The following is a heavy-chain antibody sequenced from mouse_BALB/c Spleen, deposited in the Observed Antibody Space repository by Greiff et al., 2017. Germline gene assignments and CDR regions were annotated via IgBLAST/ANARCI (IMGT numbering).Heavy chain of an antibody. CDR2: IRLKSNNYAT. J-gene: IGHJ4*01. D-gene: IGHD2-14*01. CDR3: TRAYYRYGYAMDY. Sequence: EVKLMESGGGLVQPGGSMKLSCVASGFTFSNYWMNWVRQSPEKGLEWVAEIRLKSNNYATHYAESVKGRFTISRDDSKSSVYLQMNNLRAEDTGIYYCTRAYYRYGYAMDYWGQGTSVTVSS. CDR1: GFTFSNYW. V-gene: IGHV6-6*02.